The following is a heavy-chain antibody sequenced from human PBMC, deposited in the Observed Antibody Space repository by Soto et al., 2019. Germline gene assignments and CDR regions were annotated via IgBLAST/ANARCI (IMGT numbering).Heavy chain of an antibody. Sequence: SETLSLTCSVSGDYIHVGGYYWTWIRQRPGKGLEWMGYIYYTGKTYYNPSLEGRLTMSVDRSKNQFSLRLTSVTAADTAVYFCGRDLTSNANCIDPWGQGTLVTVSS. CDR1: GDYIHVGGYY. D-gene: IGHD2-2*01. J-gene: IGHJ5*02. CDR3: GRDLTSNANCIDP. CDR2: IYYTGKT. V-gene: IGHV4-30-4*01.